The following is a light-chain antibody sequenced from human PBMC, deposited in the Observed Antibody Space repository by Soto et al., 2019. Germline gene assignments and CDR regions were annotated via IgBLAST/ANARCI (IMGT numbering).Light chain of an antibody. CDR1: SSDVGGYNY. Sequence: QSALTQPASVSGSPGQSITISCTGASSDVGGYNYVSWYQQHPGKAPKLMIYDVSDRPSGVSNRFSGSKSGNTASLTISGLQAEDEADYYCSSSTSRSTRVFGTGTKLTVL. J-gene: IGLJ1*01. CDR2: DVS. V-gene: IGLV2-14*01. CDR3: SSSTSRSTRV.